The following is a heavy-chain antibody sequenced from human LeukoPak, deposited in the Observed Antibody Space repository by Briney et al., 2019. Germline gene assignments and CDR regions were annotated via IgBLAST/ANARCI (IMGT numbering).Heavy chain of an antibody. Sequence: SVKVSCKASGGTFSSYAISWVRQAPGQGLEWMGGIIPIFGTANYAQKFQGRVTITADESTSTAYMELSSLRSEDTALYYCARDKSAGADTGSSFYYWGQGALVTVSS. D-gene: IGHD3-10*01. CDR1: GGTFSSYA. CDR3: ARDKSAGADTGSSFYY. J-gene: IGHJ4*02. CDR2: IIPIFGTA. V-gene: IGHV1-69*13.